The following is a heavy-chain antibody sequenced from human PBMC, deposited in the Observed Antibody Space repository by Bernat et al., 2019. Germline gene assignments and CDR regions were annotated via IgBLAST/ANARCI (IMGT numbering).Heavy chain of an antibody. D-gene: IGHD2-2*01. CDR2: IYSDGST. Sequence: VESGGGLVQPGGSLRLSCAASGFTVLNNYMSWVRQAPGKGLEWVSIIYSDGSTYYADSVNGRFTISRDNSKNTLYLQMNGLGAEDTAVYYCARDSCTTTSCYEDWGQGTQVNVSS. V-gene: IGHV3-66*01. CDR3: ARDSCTTTSCYED. CDR1: GFTVLNNY. J-gene: IGHJ4*02.